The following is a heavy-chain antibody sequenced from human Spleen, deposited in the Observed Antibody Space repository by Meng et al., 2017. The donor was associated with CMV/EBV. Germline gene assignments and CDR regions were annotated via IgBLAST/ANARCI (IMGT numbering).Heavy chain of an antibody. CDR1: GFTFSNYG. CDR3: AKDEGEI. Sequence: SLRLSCVASGFTFSNYGMHWVRQAPGKGLEWVAVIWSDGSNKYYADSVKGRFTISRDNSDNTLYLQMNSLRVKDTALYYCAKDEGEIWGQGTLVTVSS. V-gene: IGHV3-33*06. CDR2: IWSDGSNK. D-gene: IGHD3-16*01. J-gene: IGHJ4*02.